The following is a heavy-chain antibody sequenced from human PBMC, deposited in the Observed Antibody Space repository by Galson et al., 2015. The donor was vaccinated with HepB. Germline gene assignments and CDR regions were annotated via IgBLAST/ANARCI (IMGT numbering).Heavy chain of an antibody. V-gene: IGHV1-69*13. CDR3: ARGNGGYGDPWWFDY. CDR2: IVPIFGSA. CDR1: GGTFSSYG. Sequence: SVKVSCKASGGTFSSYGFSWVRQAPGQGLEWMGGIVPIFGSANYAQRFQGRVTITADESTSIAYMELSSLRSEDTAVYYCARGNGGYGDPWWFDYWGQGTLVTVSS. D-gene: IGHD4-17*01. J-gene: IGHJ4*02.